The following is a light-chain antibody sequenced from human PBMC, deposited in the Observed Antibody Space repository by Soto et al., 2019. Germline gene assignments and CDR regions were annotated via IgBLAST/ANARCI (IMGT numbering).Light chain of an antibody. CDR2: AAS. V-gene: IGKV1-27*01. CDR1: QGISNY. J-gene: IGKJ1*01. CDR3: QKYNSAPWT. Sequence: DIQMTQSPSSLSASVGDRVTITCRASQGISNYLARYQQKPGKVPKLLIYAASTLQSVVPSRFSGSGSETDFTLTISSLQPEDVATYYCQKYNSAPWTFGQGTKVDIK.